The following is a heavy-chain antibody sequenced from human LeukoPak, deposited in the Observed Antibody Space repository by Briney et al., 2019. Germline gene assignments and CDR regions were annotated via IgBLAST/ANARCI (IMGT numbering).Heavy chain of an antibody. Sequence: GGSLRLSCAASGFTFSSYGMSWVRQAPGKGLEWVSTISGSAGSTYYADSVKGRFTISRDNSKNTLYLQMNSLRAEDTAVYYCAKARNFDWLSGFDYWGQGTLVTVSS. J-gene: IGHJ4*02. V-gene: IGHV3-23*01. D-gene: IGHD3-9*01. CDR2: ISGSAGST. CDR1: GFTFSSYG. CDR3: AKARNFDWLSGFDY.